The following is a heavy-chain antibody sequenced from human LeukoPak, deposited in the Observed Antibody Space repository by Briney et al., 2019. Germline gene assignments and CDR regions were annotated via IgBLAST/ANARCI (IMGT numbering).Heavy chain of an antibody. V-gene: IGHV3-21*01. CDR1: GFSFSSYN. Sequence: GGSLRLSCAASGFSFSSYNMNWVRHSPTKGLEWVSSISSSSSYIYYADSVKGRFTISRDNAKNSLYLQMNSLRAEDTAVYYCARDRAAGPTLNAFDIWGQGTMVTVSS. D-gene: IGHD6-13*01. CDR3: ARDRAAGPTLNAFDI. J-gene: IGHJ3*02. CDR2: ISSSSSYI.